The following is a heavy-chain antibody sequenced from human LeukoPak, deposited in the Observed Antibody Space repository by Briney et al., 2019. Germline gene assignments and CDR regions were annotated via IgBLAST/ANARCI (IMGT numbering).Heavy chain of an antibody. CDR1: GGSISSSPYY. CDR2: IYYSGST. D-gene: IGHD2-2*01. CDR3: ARLDPGCSGTSCQHSFDY. J-gene: IGHJ4*02. Sequence: SETLSLTCTVSGGSISSSPYYWGWIRQPPGKGLEWIGSIYYSGSTYYNPSLKSRVTISVDTSKNQFSLKLSSVTAADTAVYYCARLDPGCSGTSCQHSFDYWGQGTLVTVSS. V-gene: IGHV4-39*01.